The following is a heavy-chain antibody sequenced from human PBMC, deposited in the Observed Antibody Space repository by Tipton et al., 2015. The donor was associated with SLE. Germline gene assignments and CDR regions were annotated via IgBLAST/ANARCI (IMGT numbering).Heavy chain of an antibody. J-gene: IGHJ5*02. D-gene: IGHD6-6*01. CDR1: GYTFTGYY. V-gene: IGHV1-2*02. CDR3: ARDGAPYSSSLGDWFDP. Sequence: QSGAEVKKPGASVKVSCKASGYTFTGYYMHWVRQAPGQGLEWMGWINPNSGGTNYAQKFQGRVTMTRDTSISTAYMELSRLRSDDTAVYYCARDGAPYSSSLGDWFDPWGQGTLVTVSS. CDR2: INPNSGGT.